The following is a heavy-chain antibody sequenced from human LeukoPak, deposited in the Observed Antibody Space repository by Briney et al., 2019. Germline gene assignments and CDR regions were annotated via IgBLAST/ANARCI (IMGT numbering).Heavy chain of an antibody. CDR2: IRYDGSNK. V-gene: IGHV3-30*02. Sequence: PGGSLRLSCAASGFTFSSYGMHWVRQAPGKGLEWVAFIRYDGSNKYYADSVKGRFTISRDNSKNTLYLQLNSLRAEDTAVYYCASQEYVLRFLEWYPGWFDPWGQGTLVTVSS. J-gene: IGHJ5*02. D-gene: IGHD3-3*01. CDR3: ASQEYVLRFLEWYPGWFDP. CDR1: GFTFSSYG.